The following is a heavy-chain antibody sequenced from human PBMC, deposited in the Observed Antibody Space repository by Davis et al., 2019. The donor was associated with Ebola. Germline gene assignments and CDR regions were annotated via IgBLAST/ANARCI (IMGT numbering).Heavy chain of an antibody. CDR2: IYYSGST. Sequence: TLSLTCPLSAGSTTSSSYYWGWTRQPPGKGLEWTGSIYYSGSTYYNPSLKSRVTISVDPSKNQFSLTLRTVTAEDTAVYYCARYGDFGGAFWGHGTLVTVSS. CDR3: ARYGDFGGAF. CDR1: AGSTTSSSYY. V-gene: IGHV4-39*07. J-gene: IGHJ4*01. D-gene: IGHD2-21*01.